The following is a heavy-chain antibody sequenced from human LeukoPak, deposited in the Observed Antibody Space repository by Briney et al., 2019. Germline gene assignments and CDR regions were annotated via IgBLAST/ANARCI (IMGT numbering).Heavy chain of an antibody. CDR2: IIPIFGTA. J-gene: IGHJ6*03. CDR3: ARAGYYGSGEEGYYYYYMDV. CDR1: GGTFSSYA. Sequence: SVKVSCKASGGTFSSYAISWVRQAPGQGLEWMGGIIPIFGTANYAQKFQGRVTITADESTSPAYMELSSLRSEDTAVYYCARAGYYGSGEEGYYYYYMDVWGKGTTVTVSS. D-gene: IGHD3-10*01. V-gene: IGHV1-69*01.